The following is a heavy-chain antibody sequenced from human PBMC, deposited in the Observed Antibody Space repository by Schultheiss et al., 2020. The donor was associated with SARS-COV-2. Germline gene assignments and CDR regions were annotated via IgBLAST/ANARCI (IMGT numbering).Heavy chain of an antibody. CDR2: LYYTGNT. CDR3: ARVCGDYGRRYTLDY. V-gene: IGHV4-59*01. J-gene: IGHJ4*02. Sequence: SETLSLTCAVYGGSFSGYYWSWIRQPPGKGLEWIGYLYYTGNTNYNPSLKSRVTISVDTSKNQFSLKLSSVTAADTAVYYCARVCGDYGRRYTLDYWGQGTLVTVSS. CDR1: GGSFSGYY. D-gene: IGHD4-17*01.